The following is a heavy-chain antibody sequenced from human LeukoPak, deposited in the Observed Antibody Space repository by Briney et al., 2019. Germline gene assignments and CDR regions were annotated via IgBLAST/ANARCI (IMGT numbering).Heavy chain of an antibody. J-gene: IGHJ4*02. CDR1: GFTYSCYA. CDR3: AKAKVAIDYSNAGSPHYFLDY. CDR2: TGGSGGST. V-gene: IGHV3-23*01. D-gene: IGHD2/OR15-2a*01. Sequence: GGSLRLSCAASGFTYSCYAMTWVRQAPGKGLEWVASTGGSGGSTFYAASVKGRFTISRDNSRNTLSLQMNSLRAEDTAVYYCAKAKVAIDYSNAGSPHYFLDYWGQGTLVTVSS.